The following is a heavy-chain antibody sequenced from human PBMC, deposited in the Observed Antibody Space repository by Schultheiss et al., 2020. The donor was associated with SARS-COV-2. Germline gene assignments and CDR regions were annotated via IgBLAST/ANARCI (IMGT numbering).Heavy chain of an antibody. D-gene: IGHD1-26*01. CDR3: TSIVGATTNTDY. V-gene: IGHV1-2*02. CDR2: INPNSGGT. J-gene: IGHJ4*02. CDR1: GYTLTELS. Sequence: ASVKVSCKVSGYTLTELSMHWVRQAPGQGLEWMGWINPNSGGTNYAQKFQGRVTMTRNTSISTAYMELSSLRSEDTAVYYCTSIVGATTNTDYWGQGTLVTVSS.